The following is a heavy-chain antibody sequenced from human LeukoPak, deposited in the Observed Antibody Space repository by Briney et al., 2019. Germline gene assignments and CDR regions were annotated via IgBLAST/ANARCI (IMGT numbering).Heavy chain of an antibody. CDR1: GDSVSSNSAA. J-gene: IGHJ2*01. CDR2: TYYRSKWYN. CDR3: ARQWQQLPPHWYFDL. V-gene: IGHV6-1*01. D-gene: IGHD6-13*01. Sequence: SQTLSLTCAISGDSVSSNSAAWHWIRQSPSRGLEWLGRTYYRSKWYNGYAASVKSRIIINPDTSKNQFSLQLNSVTPEDTAVYYCARQWQQLPPHWYFDLWGRGTLVTVSS.